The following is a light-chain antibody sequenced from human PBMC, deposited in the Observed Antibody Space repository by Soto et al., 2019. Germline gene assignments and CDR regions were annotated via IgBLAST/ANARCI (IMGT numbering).Light chain of an antibody. J-gene: IGKJ1*01. Sequence: EIQMTQSASTLCGSVGDSVTIXCRASQTLSSRLVWCQQNTGKAPKRLIYKASTLKPVVPPSFSGSGSGTEFTPTISSLQPDDFATYYRQHYNSYSEAFGQGTKVDIK. CDR3: QHYNSYSEA. CDR1: QTLSSR. CDR2: KAS. V-gene: IGKV1-5*03.